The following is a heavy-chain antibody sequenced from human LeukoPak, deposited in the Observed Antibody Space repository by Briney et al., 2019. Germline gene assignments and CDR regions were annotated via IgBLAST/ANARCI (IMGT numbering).Heavy chain of an antibody. Sequence: SETLSLTCTVSGYSISSGYYWGWIRQPPGKGLEWIGSMYHSGSTYYNPSLKSRVTISVDTSKNQFSLKLSSVTAADTAVYYCAKSYGGNPRIFDIWGQGTMVTVSS. V-gene: IGHV4-38-2*02. D-gene: IGHD4-23*01. J-gene: IGHJ3*02. CDR2: MYHSGST. CDR1: GYSISSGYY. CDR3: AKSYGGNPRIFDI.